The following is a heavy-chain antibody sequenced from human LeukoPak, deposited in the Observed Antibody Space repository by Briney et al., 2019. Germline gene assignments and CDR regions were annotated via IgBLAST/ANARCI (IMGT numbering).Heavy chain of an antibody. D-gene: IGHD4-17*01. V-gene: IGHV3-33*01. CDR3: ARGPSTPIHDYGDYGYYFDY. CDR1: GFTFSSYG. Sequence: GGSLRLSCAASGFTFSSYGMHWVRQAPGKGLEWVAVIWYDGSNKYYADSVKGRFTISRDNSKNTLYLQMNSLRAEDTAVYYCARGPSTPIHDYGDYGYYFDYWGQGTLVTVSS. J-gene: IGHJ4*02. CDR2: IWYDGSNK.